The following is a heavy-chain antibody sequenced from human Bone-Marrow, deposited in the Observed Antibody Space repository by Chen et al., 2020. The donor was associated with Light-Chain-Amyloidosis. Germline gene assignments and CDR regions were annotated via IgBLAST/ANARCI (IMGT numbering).Heavy chain of an antibody. J-gene: IGHJ4*02. CDR1: GYTFPNYW. D-gene: IGHD5-12*01. V-gene: IGHV5-51*01. Sequence: EVQLEQSGPEVKKPGESLKISCKGSGYTFPNYWIGWVRQMPGKGLEWMGVIYPDDSDARYSPSFEGQVTISADKSSTTAYLQWRSLKASDTAMYCCARRRDGYNFDYWGQGTLVTVSS. CDR3: ARRRDGYNFDY. CDR2: IYPDDSDA.